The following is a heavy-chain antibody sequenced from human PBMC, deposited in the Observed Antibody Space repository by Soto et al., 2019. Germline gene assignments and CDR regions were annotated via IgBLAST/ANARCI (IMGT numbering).Heavy chain of an antibody. J-gene: IGHJ5*02. CDR1: GGSFGCYQ. Sequence: SETLSLTCGVYGGSFGCYQWTWIRQPPGKGLGWIGYINYSGSINYNPSLKSRVTISVDTSKNQFSLKLSSVTAADTAVYYCARALGYSYGNWFDPWGQGTLVTVSS. CDR2: INYSGSI. V-gene: IGHV4-59*01. CDR3: ARALGYSYGNWFDP. D-gene: IGHD5-18*01.